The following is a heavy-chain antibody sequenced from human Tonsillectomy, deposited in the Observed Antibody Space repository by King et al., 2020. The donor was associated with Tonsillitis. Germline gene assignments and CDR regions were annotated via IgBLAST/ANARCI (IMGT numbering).Heavy chain of an antibody. D-gene: IGHD6-13*01. CDR2: ISYDGTNE. V-gene: IGHV3-30*18. J-gene: IGHJ6*02. CDR1: GFTFSSYA. CDR3: ANHCDYSSSRWKNYYYSGMDV. Sequence: QLVQSGGGVVQPGRSLRLSCAASGFTFSSYAMHWVRQAPGKGLEWVSVISYDGTNEYYADSVKGRFTISRDNSKNTLYLQMNSLRPEDTAVYYCANHCDYSSSRWKNYYYSGMDVWGQGTTVTVSS.